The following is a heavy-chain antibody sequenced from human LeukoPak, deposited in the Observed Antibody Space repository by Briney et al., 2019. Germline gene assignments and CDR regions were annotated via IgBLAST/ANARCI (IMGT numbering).Heavy chain of an antibody. V-gene: IGHV4-34*01. J-gene: IGHJ4*02. CDR3: ARLGLMDYGDYRYHYYFDY. Sequence: PSETLSLTCAVYGGSFSGYYWSWIRQPPGKGLEWIGEINHSGSTNYNPSLKSRVTISVDTSKNQFSLKLSSVTAADTAVYYCARLGLMDYGDYRYHYYFDYWGQGTLVTVSS. CDR1: GGSFSGYY. CDR2: INHSGST. D-gene: IGHD4-17*01.